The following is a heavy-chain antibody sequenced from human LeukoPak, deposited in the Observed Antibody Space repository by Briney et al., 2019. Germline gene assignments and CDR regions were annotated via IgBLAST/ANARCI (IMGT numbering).Heavy chain of an antibody. Sequence: SQTLSLTCAISGDSVSSNSAAWNWIRQSPSRGLEWLGRTYYRSKWHNNYAVSVKSRITINPDTSKNQFSLQVNSVTPVDTAVYYCARDRTGDIDFDYWGQGTLVTVSS. CDR2: TYYRSKWHN. CDR1: GDSVSSNSAA. CDR3: ARDRTGDIDFDY. J-gene: IGHJ4*02. D-gene: IGHD7-27*01. V-gene: IGHV6-1*01.